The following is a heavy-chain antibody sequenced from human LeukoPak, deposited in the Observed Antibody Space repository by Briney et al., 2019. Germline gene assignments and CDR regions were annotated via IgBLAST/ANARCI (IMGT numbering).Heavy chain of an antibody. J-gene: IGHJ5*02. CDR1: GYTFIDYY. CDR2: INPKTGVT. CDR3: ARRADGYNFAH. V-gene: IGHV1-2*02. Sequence: GASVKVSFKASGYTFIDYYMHWVRQAPGQGLEWMGWINPKTGVTNYAQKFQGRVTMTRDTSISTGYMGLSGLRNDDTAVYYCARRADGYNFAHWGQGTLVTVSP. D-gene: IGHD5-24*01.